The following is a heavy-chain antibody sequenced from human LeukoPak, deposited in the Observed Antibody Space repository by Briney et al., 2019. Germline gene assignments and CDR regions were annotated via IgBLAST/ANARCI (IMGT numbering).Heavy chain of an antibody. D-gene: IGHD1-7*01. CDR1: GGSISSGDYY. J-gene: IGHJ3*02. V-gene: IGHV4-30-4*08. CDR3: ARVYWNYAFDI. CDR2: IYYSGST. Sequence: SETLSLTCTVPGGSISSGDYYWSWIRQPPGKGLEWIGYIYYSGSTYYNPSLKSRATISVDTSKNQFSLKLSSVTAADTAVYYCARVYWNYAFDIWGQGTMVTVSS.